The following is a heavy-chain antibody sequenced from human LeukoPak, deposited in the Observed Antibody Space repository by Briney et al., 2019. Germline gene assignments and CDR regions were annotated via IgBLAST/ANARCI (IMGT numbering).Heavy chain of an antibody. CDR1: GFIFRNYW. CDR3: ARGVIIRGRLDP. CDR2: IKEDGSEK. Sequence: PGGSLRLSCAASGFIFRNYWMSWVRQAPGKGLEWVANIKEDGSEKYYVEFVKGRFTISRDNAKNSLYLQMSSLRAEDTAVYYCARGVIIRGRLDPWGQGTLVTVSS. D-gene: IGHD3-16*02. V-gene: IGHV3-7*01. J-gene: IGHJ5*02.